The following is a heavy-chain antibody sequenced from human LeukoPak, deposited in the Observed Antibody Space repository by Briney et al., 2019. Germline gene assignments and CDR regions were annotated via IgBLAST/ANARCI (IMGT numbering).Heavy chain of an antibody. CDR3: ARAKVDVVVPAAMYYFDY. D-gene: IGHD2-2*01. V-gene: IGHV4-30-4*01. CDR2: IYYSGST. CDR1: GGSISSGDYY. J-gene: IGHJ4*02. Sequence: TSETLSLTCTVSGGSISSGDYYWSWIRQPPGKGLEWIGYIYYSGSTHYNPSLKSRVTISVDTSKNQFSLKLSSVTAADTAVYYCARAKVDVVVPAAMYYFDYWGQGTLVTVSS.